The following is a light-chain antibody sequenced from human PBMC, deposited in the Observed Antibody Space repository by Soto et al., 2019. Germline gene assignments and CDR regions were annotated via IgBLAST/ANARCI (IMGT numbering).Light chain of an antibody. J-gene: IGKJ2*01. CDR2: GAY. CDR1: QSLSSRY. CDR3: QQYDTSRFS. V-gene: IGKV3-20*01. Sequence: EIVLTQSPGTLSLSPGERATLSFRASQSLSSRYLVWYPQKSGQAPRLLISGAYSRATGIPDRFSGSGSGTDFTLTISSLEPEDFAVDYYQQYDTSRFSFGRWTKLEIK.